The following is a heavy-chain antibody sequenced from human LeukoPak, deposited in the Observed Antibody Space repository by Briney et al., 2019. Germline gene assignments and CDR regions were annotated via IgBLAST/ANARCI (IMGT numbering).Heavy chain of an antibody. J-gene: IGHJ4*02. CDR1: GDSISSSNSY. CDR3: ARRPAIIMDRGVVYYFDS. D-gene: IGHD3-10*01. Sequence: SETLSLTCTVSGDSISSSNSYWGWIRQPPGKGLEWFGTIYYSGSTYYNPSLKSRVSISLDTSKKQFSLKLSSVTAADTAVYYCARRPAIIMDRGVVYYFDSWGQGILVTVSS. V-gene: IGHV4-39*01. CDR2: IYYSGST.